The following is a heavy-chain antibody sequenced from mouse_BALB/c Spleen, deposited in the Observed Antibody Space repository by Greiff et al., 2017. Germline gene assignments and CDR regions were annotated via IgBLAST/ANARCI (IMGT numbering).Heavy chain of an antibody. CDR2: IWSGGST. J-gene: IGHJ2*01. CDR3: ARGPYYGSSYDYFDY. V-gene: IGHV2-4-1*01. Sequence: VQGVESGPGLVQPSQSLSITCTFSGFSLTSYGVPWVRQSPGKGLEWLGVIWSGGSTDYNAAFISRLSISKDNSKSQVFFKMNSLQADDTAIYYCARGPYYGSSYDYFDYWGQGTTLTVSS. CDR1: GFSLTSYG. D-gene: IGHD1-1*01.